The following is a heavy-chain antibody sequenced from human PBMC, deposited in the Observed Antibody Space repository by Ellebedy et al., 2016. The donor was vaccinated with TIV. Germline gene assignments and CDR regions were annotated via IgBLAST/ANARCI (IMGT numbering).Heavy chain of an antibody. J-gene: IGHJ6*02. Sequence: GGSLRLSXAASGFAVTSNYMNWVRQVPGRGLERVAVIYVAGGTSYADSVRGRFTVSRDSSRNTLHLQMNSLKVDDTAVYYCAGMTVTTAEGYYFRHRGMDVWGQGTTVTVSS. V-gene: IGHV3-66*01. CDR1: GFAVTSNY. D-gene: IGHD4-17*01. CDR3: AGMTVTTAEGYYFRHRGMDV. CDR2: IYVAGGT.